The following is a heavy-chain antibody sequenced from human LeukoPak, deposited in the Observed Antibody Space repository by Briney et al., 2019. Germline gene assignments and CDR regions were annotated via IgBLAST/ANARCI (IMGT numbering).Heavy chain of an antibody. J-gene: IGHJ6*02. Sequence: GGSLRLSCAASGFTFSSYAMSWVRQAPGKGLEWVSSISSSSSYIYYADSVKGRFTISRDNAKNSLYLQMNSLRAEDTAVYYCARDFYDGMDVWGQGTTVTVSS. CDR2: ISSSSSYI. V-gene: IGHV3-21*01. D-gene: IGHD3-16*01. CDR1: GFTFSSYA. CDR3: ARDFYDGMDV.